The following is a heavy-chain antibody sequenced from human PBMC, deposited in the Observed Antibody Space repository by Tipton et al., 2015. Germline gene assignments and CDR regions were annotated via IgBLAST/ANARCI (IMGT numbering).Heavy chain of an antibody. V-gene: IGHV3-20*04. CDR3: ARGYTDFDY. J-gene: IGHJ4*02. Sequence: GSLRLSCAASGFTFNSYDMGWVRQVPGKGLEWVAGIDWNGGRTGYADSVKGRFTISRDNAKNSLYLQMNSLRAEDTAVYYCARGYTDFDYWGQGTLVTVSS. D-gene: IGHD5-24*01. CDR1: GFTFNSYD. CDR2: IDWNGGRT.